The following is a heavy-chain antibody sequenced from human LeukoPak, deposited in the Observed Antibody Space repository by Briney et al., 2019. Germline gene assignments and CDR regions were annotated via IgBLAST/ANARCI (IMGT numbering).Heavy chain of an antibody. CDR3: ARVLIAAAGYFDY. D-gene: IGHD6-13*01. V-gene: IGHV1-2*02. CDR1: GYTFTGYY. CDR2: INPNSGGT. J-gene: IGHJ4*02. Sequence: ASVKVSCKASGYTFTGYYMHWVRQAPGQGLEWMGWINPNSGGTNYAQKFQGRVTMTRDTSISTAYMELSRLRSDDTAVYYCARVLIAAAGYFDYWGQGTLVTVSS.